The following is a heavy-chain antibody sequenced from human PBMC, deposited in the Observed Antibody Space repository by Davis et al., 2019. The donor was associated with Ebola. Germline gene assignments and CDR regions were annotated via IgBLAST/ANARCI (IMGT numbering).Heavy chain of an antibody. D-gene: IGHD3-3*02. J-gene: IGHJ4*02. CDR2: IYPGDSDT. CDR1: GYTFTTYW. V-gene: IGHV5-51*01. CDR3: ARRGGWSGAFLDY. Sequence: GESLKIPCKGSGYTFTTYWIGWVRQMPGKGLEWMGIIYPGDSDTRYSPSFQGQVTISADKSISTAYLQWSSLKASDTAMYYCARRGGWSGAFLDYWGQGTLVTVSS.